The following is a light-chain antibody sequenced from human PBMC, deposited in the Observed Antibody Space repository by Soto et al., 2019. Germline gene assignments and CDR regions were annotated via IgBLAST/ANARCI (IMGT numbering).Light chain of an antibody. Sequence: EIVMTQSPATLSVSPGERATLSCRASQSVNSHLAWYQQKPGQAPRLLIYGAYYRATGIPARFSGSGSGTDFTLTISSLQSEDFAVYYCLQHSSYPITFGPGTKVDIK. CDR3: LQHSSYPIT. J-gene: IGKJ3*01. V-gene: IGKV3-15*01. CDR1: QSVNSH. CDR2: GAY.